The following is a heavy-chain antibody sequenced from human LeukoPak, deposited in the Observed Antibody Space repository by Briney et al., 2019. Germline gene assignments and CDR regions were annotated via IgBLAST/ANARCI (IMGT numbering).Heavy chain of an antibody. CDR3: ASFHVISYYYGSGSRVGDAFDI. V-gene: IGHV4-59*01. CDR1: GXSISSYY. D-gene: IGHD3-10*01. CDR2: VYYSGST. Sequence: PSETLSLTCTVSGXSISSYYWSWIRQPPGKGLEWIGYVYYSGSTNYNPSLKSRVTISVDTSKNQFSLKLSSVTAADTAVYYCASFHVISYYYGSGSRVGDAFDIWGQGTMVTVSS. J-gene: IGHJ3*02.